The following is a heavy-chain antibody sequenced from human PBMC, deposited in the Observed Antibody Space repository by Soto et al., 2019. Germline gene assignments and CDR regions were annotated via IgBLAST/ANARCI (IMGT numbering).Heavy chain of an antibody. J-gene: IGHJ4*03. CDR2: IYPGDSDI. CDR3: ARFRAPRRQLISMSFHL. V-gene: IGHV5-51*01. CDR1: GYDFTNYW. Sequence: PGESLKISCKASGYDFTNYWIAWVRQTPGRGLEWMGMIYPGDSDIRYSPSFRGRVTISADKSITSAFVQWGSLKASDSAIYYCARFRAPRRQLISMSFHLWGLGTLVTVSS. D-gene: IGHD6-13*01.